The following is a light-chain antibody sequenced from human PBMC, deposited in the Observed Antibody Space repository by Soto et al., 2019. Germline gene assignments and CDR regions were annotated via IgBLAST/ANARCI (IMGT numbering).Light chain of an antibody. V-gene: IGKV1-39*01. CDR3: QQSYRTPIT. Sequence: DIQATQSPSSLSASVGDSVTLSCPTSQRVDSYIHWYQHQAGKDPKLLIYAASTLQDGVPSRFSGGGSGTDFTLTISSLHPEEVATYVCQQSYRTPITFGRGTRLEIK. J-gene: IGKJ5*01. CDR1: QRVDSY. CDR2: AAS.